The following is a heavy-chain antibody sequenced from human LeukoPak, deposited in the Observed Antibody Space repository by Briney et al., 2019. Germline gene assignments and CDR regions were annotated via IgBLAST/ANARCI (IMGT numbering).Heavy chain of an antibody. Sequence: ASVKVSCKASGGSFSSYGISWGRQAPGQGLGWVGGIIPMLGRSNYAQKFQGRVTISTDESTSTAYMEMSSLRSEDTAVYYCAREDHTANNWFDPWGQGTLVTVSS. V-gene: IGHV1-69*05. D-gene: IGHD5-18*01. J-gene: IGHJ5*02. CDR1: GGSFSSYG. CDR3: AREDHTANNWFDP. CDR2: IIPMLGRS.